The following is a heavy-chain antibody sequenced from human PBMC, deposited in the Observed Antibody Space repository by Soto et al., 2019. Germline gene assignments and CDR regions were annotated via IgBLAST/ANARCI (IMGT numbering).Heavy chain of an antibody. Sequence: QVQLQESGPGLVKPSQTLSLTCTVSGDSISVGYYWSWFRQHPGKGLEWIGYVAPSGTTYYNPSLKRRVSISTDTAKNQFSLEVSSVTAADTAVYYCARDRGSYGMDVWGQGTTVTVSS. CDR2: VAPSGTT. J-gene: IGHJ6*02. V-gene: IGHV4-31*03. CDR3: ARDRGSYGMDV. CDR1: GDSISVGYY.